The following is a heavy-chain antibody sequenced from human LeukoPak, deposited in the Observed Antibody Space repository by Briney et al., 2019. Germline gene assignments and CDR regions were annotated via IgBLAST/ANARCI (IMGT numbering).Heavy chain of an antibody. CDR3: TTDEYSSSWYRWLY. V-gene: IGHV1-69*13. D-gene: IGHD6-13*01. CDR1: GGTFSSYA. J-gene: IGHJ4*02. Sequence: ASVKVSCKASGGTFSSYAISWVRQAPGQGLEWMGGIIPIFGTANYAQKFQGRVTITADESTSTAYMELSSLRSEDTAVYYCTTDEYSSSWYRWLYWGQGTLVTVSS. CDR2: IIPIFGTA.